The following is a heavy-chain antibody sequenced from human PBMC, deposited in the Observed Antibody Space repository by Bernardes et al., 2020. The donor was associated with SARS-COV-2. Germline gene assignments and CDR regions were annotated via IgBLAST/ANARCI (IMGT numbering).Heavy chain of an antibody. Sequence: SVKVSCKASGGTFSSYAISWVRQAPGQGLEWMGRIIPIFGTANYAQKFQGRVTITADESTSTAYMELSSLRSEDTAVYYCARYLVTATPYYYYGMDVWGQGTTVTVSS. D-gene: IGHD2-21*02. V-gene: IGHV1-69*13. J-gene: IGHJ6*02. CDR3: ARYLVTATPYYYYGMDV. CDR1: GGTFSSYA. CDR2: IIPIFGTA.